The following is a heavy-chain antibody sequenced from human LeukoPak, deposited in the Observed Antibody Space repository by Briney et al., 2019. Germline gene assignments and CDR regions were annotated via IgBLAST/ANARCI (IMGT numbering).Heavy chain of an antibody. CDR1: GGSVSSATYY. Sequence: SETLSLTCTASGGSVSSATYYWIWIRQPPGKRLEWIAYIYYSGTATYNPSLESRVTISLDTSKNLFSLRMTSVTAADSAVYYCARDSITPAGTSVDWGRGTLATVSS. CDR3: ARDSITPAGTSVD. J-gene: IGHJ4*01. CDR2: IYYSGTA. V-gene: IGHV4-61*01. D-gene: IGHD6-13*01.